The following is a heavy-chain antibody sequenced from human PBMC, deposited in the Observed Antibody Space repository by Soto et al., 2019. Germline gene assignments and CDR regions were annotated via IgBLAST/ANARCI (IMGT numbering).Heavy chain of an antibody. J-gene: IGHJ5*02. CDR3: ARDAGTEWFDP. D-gene: IGHD6-13*01. Sequence: QVQLVQSGAEVETPGASVKVSCKASGYTFTSYAISWVRQAPGQGLEWMGRISTYNGNTNYAQKLQGRVTLTTDTDTSTAYIELRRLISDDTAVYYCARDAGTEWFDPWGHGTMVTVSS. CDR1: GYTFTSYA. CDR2: ISTYNGNT. V-gene: IGHV1-18*01.